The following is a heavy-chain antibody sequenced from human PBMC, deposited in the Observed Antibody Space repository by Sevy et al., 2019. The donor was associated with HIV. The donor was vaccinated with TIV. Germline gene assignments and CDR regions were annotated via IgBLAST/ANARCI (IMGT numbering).Heavy chain of an antibody. J-gene: IGHJ6*03. CDR2: INSYGSST. Sequence: GGSLRLSCAASGFTFSSYWMHWVRQAPGKGLVWVSRINSYGSSTNYADSVKGRFTISRDSAKNTLYLQMNSLRAEDTAVYYCARESSWYEHYYYYMDVWGKGTTVTVSS. V-gene: IGHV3-74*01. D-gene: IGHD6-13*01. CDR3: ARESSWYEHYYYYMDV. CDR1: GFTFSSYW.